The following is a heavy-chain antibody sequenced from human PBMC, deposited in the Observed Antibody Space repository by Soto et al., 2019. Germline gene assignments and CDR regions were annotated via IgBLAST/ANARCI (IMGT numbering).Heavy chain of an antibody. CDR1: GFSFSTTG. D-gene: IGHD6-19*01. J-gene: IGHJ5*02. CDR2: ISHDGGAK. V-gene: IGHV3-30*18. Sequence: QVQLVESGGGVVQPGRSLRLSCAASGFSFSTTGMHWVRKAPGKGLEWVAMISHDGGAKYYADSVKGRFTISRDDSKNTLYLQMNSLRPEDTAVYYCAKDLYSSDWYNYFDPWGQGTLVTVSS. CDR3: AKDLYSSDWYNYFDP.